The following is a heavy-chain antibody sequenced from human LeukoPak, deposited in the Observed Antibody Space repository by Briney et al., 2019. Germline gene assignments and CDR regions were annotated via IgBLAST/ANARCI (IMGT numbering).Heavy chain of an antibody. CDR1: GGSFSGYY. Sequence: KTSETLSLTCAVYGGSFSGYYWSWIRQPPGKGLEWIGEINHSGSTNYNPSLKSRVTISVDTSKNQFSLKLSSVTAADTAVYYCARISTMPRYWYFDLWGRGTLVTVSS. J-gene: IGHJ2*01. CDR2: INHSGST. D-gene: IGHD2-2*01. V-gene: IGHV4-34*01. CDR3: ARISTMPRYWYFDL.